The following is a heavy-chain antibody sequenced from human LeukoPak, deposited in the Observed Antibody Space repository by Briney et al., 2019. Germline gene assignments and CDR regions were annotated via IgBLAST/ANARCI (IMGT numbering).Heavy chain of an antibody. Sequence: GGSLRLSCAASGFTFSSYSMNWVRQAPGKGLEWVSSISSSSSYIYYADSVKGRFTISRDNAKNSLYLRMNSLRAEDTAVYYCARDNEEDIVATINVRWFDPWGQGTLVTVSS. CDR2: ISSSSSYI. J-gene: IGHJ5*02. D-gene: IGHD5-12*01. V-gene: IGHV3-21*01. CDR3: ARDNEEDIVATINVRWFDP. CDR1: GFTFSSYS.